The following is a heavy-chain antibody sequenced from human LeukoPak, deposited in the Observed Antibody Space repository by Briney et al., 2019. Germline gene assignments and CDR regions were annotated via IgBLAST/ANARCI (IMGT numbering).Heavy chain of an antibody. CDR2: IGTSDITSDTSI. J-gene: IGHJ4*02. CDR1: GFTFSGYQ. D-gene: IGHD6-19*01. CDR3: GGESVAVAAYY. Sequence: GGSLRLSCAASGFTFSGYQMNWVRQAPGKGLEWLSYIGTSDITSDTSIYYADSVKGRFTISRDNAKNSLYLQMNSLRAEDTAVYYCGGESVAVAAYYWGQGTLVTVSS. V-gene: IGHV3-48*03.